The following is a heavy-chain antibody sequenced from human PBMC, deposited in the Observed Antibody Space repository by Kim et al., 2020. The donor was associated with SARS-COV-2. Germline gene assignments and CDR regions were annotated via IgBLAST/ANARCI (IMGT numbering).Heavy chain of an antibody. Sequence: EYAQSVKSRIIVSADASKNHFSLQLNSVTPEDTALYFCARGRDSAFDIWGQGTMVTVSS. J-gene: IGHJ3*02. CDR3: ARGRDSAFDI. D-gene: IGHD5-18*01. V-gene: IGHV6-1*01.